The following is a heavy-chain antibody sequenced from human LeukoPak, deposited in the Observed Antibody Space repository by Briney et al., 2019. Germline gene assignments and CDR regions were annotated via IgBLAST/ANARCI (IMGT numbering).Heavy chain of an antibody. D-gene: IGHD4-23*01. J-gene: IGHJ6*02. CDR2: IKTKAESYAT. Sequence: PGGSLRLSCAASGFTFSGSAIHWVRQASGKGLEWVARIKTKAESYATAYVASVKGRFTISRDDSKNTAYLQMDSLKTEDTDMYYCTRLSGGNSDSYYYGLDVWGQGTTVTVSS. CDR1: GFTFSGSA. CDR3: TRLSGGNSDSYYYGLDV. V-gene: IGHV3-73*01.